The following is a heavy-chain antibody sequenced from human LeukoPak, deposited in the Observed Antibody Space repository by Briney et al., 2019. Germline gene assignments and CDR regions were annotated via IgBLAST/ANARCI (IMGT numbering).Heavy chain of an antibody. V-gene: IGHV7-4-1*02. CDR1: GYSITNYA. Sequence: ASVKVSCKASGYSITNYAMNWVRQAPGQGLEWMGWINTNTGNPTYAQGFTGRFVFSLDTSVSTAYLQISSLKAEDTAVYYCASPLKYSSSSGLYYWGQGTLVTVSS. CDR2: INTNTGNP. D-gene: IGHD6-6*01. J-gene: IGHJ4*02. CDR3: ASPLKYSSSSGLYY.